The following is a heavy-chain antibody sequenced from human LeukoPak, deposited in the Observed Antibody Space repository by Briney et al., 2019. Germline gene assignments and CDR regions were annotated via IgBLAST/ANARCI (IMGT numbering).Heavy chain of an antibody. Sequence: SETLSLTCAVYGGSFSGYYWSWIRQPPGKGLEWIGEINHSGSTNYNPSLKSRVTISVDTSKNQFSLQLNSVTPEDTAVYYCARGILSGSSLNLFFDYWGQGTLVTVSS. V-gene: IGHV4-34*01. J-gene: IGHJ4*02. D-gene: IGHD1-26*01. CDR3: ARGILSGSSLNLFFDY. CDR1: GGSFSGYY. CDR2: INHSGST.